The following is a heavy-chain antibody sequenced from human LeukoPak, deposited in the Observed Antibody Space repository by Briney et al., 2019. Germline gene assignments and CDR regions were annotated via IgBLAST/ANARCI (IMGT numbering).Heavy chain of an antibody. CDR1: GFTFSSYA. Sequence: GGSLRLSCAASGFTFSSYAMSWVRQAPGKGLEWVSAISGSGGSTYYADSVKGRFTISRDNSKNTLYLQMNGLSAEDTAVYYCARDYNSGGNCFDPWGRGTLVTVSS. J-gene: IGHJ5*02. CDR2: ISGSGGST. V-gene: IGHV3-23*01. D-gene: IGHD6-19*01. CDR3: ARDYNSGGNCFDP.